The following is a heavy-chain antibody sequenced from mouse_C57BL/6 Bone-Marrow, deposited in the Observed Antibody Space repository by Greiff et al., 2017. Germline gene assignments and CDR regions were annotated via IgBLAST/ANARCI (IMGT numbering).Heavy chain of an antibody. CDR3: ARDQDGYYAPYAMDY. Sequence: EVKLVESGPGLVKPSQSLSLTCSVTGYSITSGYYWNWIRQFPGNKLEWMGYISYDGSNNYNPSLKNRISITRDTSKNQFFLKLNSVTTEDTATYYCARDQDGYYAPYAMDYWGQGTSVTVSS. CDR1: GYSITSGYY. D-gene: IGHD2-3*01. J-gene: IGHJ4*01. V-gene: IGHV3-6*01. CDR2: ISYDGSN.